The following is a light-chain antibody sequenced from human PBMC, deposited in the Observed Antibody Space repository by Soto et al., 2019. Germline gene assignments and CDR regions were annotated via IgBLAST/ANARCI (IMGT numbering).Light chain of an antibody. Sequence: DIPMTQSPSTLSASIGDRVTITCRASQSISSWLAWYRQKPGRAPKLLIYDASNLESGVPSRFSGSGYGTEFTLTISSLQPDDFATYFCQQYNSYSWTFGQGTKVEIK. CDR2: DAS. J-gene: IGKJ1*01. CDR3: QQYNSYSWT. CDR1: QSISSW. V-gene: IGKV1-5*01.